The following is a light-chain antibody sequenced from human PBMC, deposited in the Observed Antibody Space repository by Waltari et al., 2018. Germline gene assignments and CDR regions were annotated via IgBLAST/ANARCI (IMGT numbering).Light chain of an antibody. J-gene: IGLJ1*01. CDR2: QDS. Sequence: SSELTQPSSVSVSPGQTARITCPGDMLSKKYTRWFQQKPGQAPVLVLYQDSARPSGIPERFSGSSSGTTVTLTISGAQVEDEADYYCYSTTDNNLGVFGPGTRVTVL. CDR1: MLSKKY. V-gene: IGLV3-27*01. CDR3: YSTTDNNLGV.